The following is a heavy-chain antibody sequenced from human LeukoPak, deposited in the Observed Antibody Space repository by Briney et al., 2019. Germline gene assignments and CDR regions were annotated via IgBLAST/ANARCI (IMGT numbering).Heavy chain of an antibody. V-gene: IGHV4-59*01. D-gene: IGHD3-9*01. CDR2: IYYSGST. CDR1: GGSISSYY. Sequence: SETLSLTCTVSGGSISSYYWSWIRQPPGKGLEWIGYIYYSGSTNYNPSLKSRVTISVDTSKNQFSLKLSSVTAADTAVYYCARADYDILTGYYENEYYFDYWGQGTLVTVSS. CDR3: ARADYDILTGYYENEYYFDY. J-gene: IGHJ4*02.